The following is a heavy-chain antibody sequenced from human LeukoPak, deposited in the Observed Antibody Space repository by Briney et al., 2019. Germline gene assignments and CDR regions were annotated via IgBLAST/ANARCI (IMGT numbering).Heavy chain of an antibody. CDR1: EFNVSSHY. J-gene: IGHJ3*02. Sequence: QPGGSLRLSCAASEFNVSSHYMSWVRQAPGKGLEWVSIIYVGGNTYYADPVKGRFTISRDNSKNTLYLQMHSLRAEDTAVYYCARDVGIRAFDIWGPGTMVIVS. CDR2: IYVGGNT. V-gene: IGHV3-53*01. D-gene: IGHD7-27*01. CDR3: ARDVGIRAFDI.